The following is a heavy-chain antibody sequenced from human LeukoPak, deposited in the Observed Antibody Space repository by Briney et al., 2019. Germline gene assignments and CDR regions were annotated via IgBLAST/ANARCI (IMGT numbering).Heavy chain of an antibody. CDR2: ISAYNGNT. CDR1: GYTFTSYG. J-gene: IGHJ4*02. CDR3: AATRQFWSGYYDFDY. D-gene: IGHD3-3*01. Sequence: GASVKVSCKASGYTFTSYGISWVRQDPGQGLEWMGWISAYNGNTNYAQKLQGRVTMTTDTSTSTAYMELRSLRSDDTAVYYCAATRQFWSGYYDFDYWGQGTLVTVSS. V-gene: IGHV1-18*01.